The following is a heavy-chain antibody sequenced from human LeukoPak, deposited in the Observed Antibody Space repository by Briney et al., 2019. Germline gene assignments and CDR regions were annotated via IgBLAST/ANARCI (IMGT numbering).Heavy chain of an antibody. J-gene: IGHJ5*02. V-gene: IGHV3-30-3*01. CDR3: AKEGGYSYGYWFDP. Sequence: GGSLRLSCAASGFTFSSYAMHWVRQAPGKGLEWVAVISYDGSDKYYADSVKGRFTISRDNSKNTLYLQMNSLRAEDTAVYYCAKEGGYSYGYWFDPWGQGTLVTVSS. D-gene: IGHD5-18*01. CDR1: GFTFSSYA. CDR2: ISYDGSDK.